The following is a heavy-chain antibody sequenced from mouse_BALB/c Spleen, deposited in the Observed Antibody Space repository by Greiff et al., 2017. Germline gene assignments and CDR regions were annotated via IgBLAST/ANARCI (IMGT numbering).Heavy chain of an antibody. CDR2: ISSGSSTI. D-gene: IGHD1-1*01. J-gene: IGHJ3*01. CDR3: ARDYGSSYWFAD. CDR1: GFTFSSFG. Sequence: EVQVVESGGGLVQPGGSRKLSCAASGFTFSSFGMHWVRQAPEKGLEWVAYISSGSSTIYYADTVKGRFTISRDNPKNTLFLQMTSLRSEDTAMYYCARDYGSSYWFADWGQGTLVTVSA. V-gene: IGHV5-17*02.